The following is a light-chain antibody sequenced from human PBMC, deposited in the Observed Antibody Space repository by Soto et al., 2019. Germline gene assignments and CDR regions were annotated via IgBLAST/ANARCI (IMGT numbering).Light chain of an antibody. CDR1: QSVLYSSNNKNY. J-gene: IGKJ1*01. V-gene: IGKV4-1*01. Sequence: DIVMTQSPDSLAVSLGERATINCKSSQSVLYSSNNKNYLAWYQQKPGQPPKLLIYWASTRESGVPDRFSGSGSGTDLTLTISSLQAEDVAVYYCQRYYSTPQTFGQGTKVEIK. CDR2: WAS. CDR3: QRYYSTPQT.